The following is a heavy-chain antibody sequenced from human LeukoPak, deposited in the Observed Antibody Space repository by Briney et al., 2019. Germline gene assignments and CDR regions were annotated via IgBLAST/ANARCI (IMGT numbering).Heavy chain of an antibody. CDR2: IIPIFGTA. CDR1: GGTFSSYA. J-gene: IGHJ4*02. V-gene: IGHV1-69*13. D-gene: IGHD6-19*01. CDR3: ARDPQWLVAALFDY. Sequence: ASVKVSCKASGGTFSSYAISWVRQAPGQGLEWMGGIIPIFGTANYAQKFQGRVTITADESTSTAYMELSSLRSEDTAVYYCARDPQWLVAALFDYWGQGTLVTVSS.